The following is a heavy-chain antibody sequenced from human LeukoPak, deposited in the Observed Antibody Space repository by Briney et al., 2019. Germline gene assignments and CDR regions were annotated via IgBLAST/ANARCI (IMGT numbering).Heavy chain of an antibody. CDR2: ISTDGSST. V-gene: IGHV3-74*01. Sequence: GGSLRLSCAASGFTFSSYGMHWFRQGPGKGLVWVSRISTDGSSTSYADSVKGRFTISRDNAKNTLYLQMDSLRAEDSAVYYCARVRSGTWNGYEYWGQGTLVTVSS. CDR1: GFTFSSYG. CDR3: ARVRSGTWNGYEY. J-gene: IGHJ4*02. D-gene: IGHD3-3*01.